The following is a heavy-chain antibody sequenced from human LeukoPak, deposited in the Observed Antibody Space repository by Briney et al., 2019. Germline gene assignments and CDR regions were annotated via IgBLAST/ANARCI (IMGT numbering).Heavy chain of an antibody. Sequence: GGSLRLSCAASGFTFSSYWMNWLRQAPGKGLEWVANIKPDGSEKYYVDSVKGRFTISRDNAKNSLYLQMNSLRTEDTALYYCARADSSSWDQWGQGTLVTVSS. J-gene: IGHJ4*02. V-gene: IGHV3-7*01. CDR2: IKPDGSEK. CDR3: ARADSSSWDQ. CDR1: GFTFSSYW. D-gene: IGHD6-13*01.